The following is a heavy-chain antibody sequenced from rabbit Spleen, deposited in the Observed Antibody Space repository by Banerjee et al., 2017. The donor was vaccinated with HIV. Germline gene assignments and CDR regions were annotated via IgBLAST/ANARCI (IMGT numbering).Heavy chain of an antibody. J-gene: IGHJ4*01. D-gene: IGHD4-1*01. Sequence: QQHLEESGGGLVKPGASLTLTCTASGFDFSDYYYIYWVRQAPGKGLEWIGCIYTGGSGGIYYASWAQGRFTISKTSATTMTLQMTSLTATDTATYFCGRDLAGVIGWNFNLWGQGTLVTVS. V-gene: IGHV1S45*01. CDR1: GFDFSDYYY. CDR3: GRDLAGVIGWNFNL. CDR2: IYTGGSGGI.